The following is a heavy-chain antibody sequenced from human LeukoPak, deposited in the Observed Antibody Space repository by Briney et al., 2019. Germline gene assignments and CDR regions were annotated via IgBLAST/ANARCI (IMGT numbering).Heavy chain of an antibody. CDR2: IIPMFGAA. J-gene: IGHJ6*03. CDR1: GGTFSKFG. CDR3: ATEGPNYYMDV. V-gene: IGHV1-69*05. Sequence: SVKVSCKASGGTFSKFGISWVRQAPGEGLEWMGGIIPMFGAANYAQKFQGRVTITTDESTTTAHMELTSLTSDDTAVYFCATEGPNYYMDVWGKGTTVTVSS.